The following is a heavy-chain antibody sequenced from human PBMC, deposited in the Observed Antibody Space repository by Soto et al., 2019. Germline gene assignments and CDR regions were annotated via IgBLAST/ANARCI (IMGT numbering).Heavy chain of an antibody. Sequence: ASVKVSCTASGYTFTSYGISWVRQAPGQGLEWMGWISAYNGNTNYAQKLQGRVTMTTDTSTSTAYMELRSLRSDDTAVYYCAREIQVSVVVITTSWFDPWGQGTLVTVSS. CDR1: GYTFTSYG. CDR2: ISAYNGNT. J-gene: IGHJ5*02. V-gene: IGHV1-18*01. CDR3: AREIQVSVVVITTSWFDP. D-gene: IGHD3-22*01.